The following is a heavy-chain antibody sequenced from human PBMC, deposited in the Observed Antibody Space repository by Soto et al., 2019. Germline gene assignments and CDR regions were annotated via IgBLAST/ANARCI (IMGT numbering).Heavy chain of an antibody. CDR2: INHSGST. CDR3: ASWKVSGSYDYYGMEV. Sequence: SETLSLTCAVYGGSFSGYYWSWIRQPPGKGLEWIGEINHSGSTNYNPSLKSRVTISVDTSKNQFSLKLSSVTAADTAVYYCASWKVSGSYDYYGMEVWGQGTTVTVSS. J-gene: IGHJ6*02. CDR1: GGSFSGYY. V-gene: IGHV4-34*01. D-gene: IGHD3-10*01.